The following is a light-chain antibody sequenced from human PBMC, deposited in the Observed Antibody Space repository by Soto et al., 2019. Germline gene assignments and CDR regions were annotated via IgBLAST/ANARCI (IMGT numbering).Light chain of an antibody. CDR1: QSVSSNF. CDR3: QQYGSSPRT. J-gene: IGKJ1*01. Sequence: EIVLTQSPGTLSLSPGERATLPCRTSQSVSSNFLAWYQQKPGQAPRLLIYGASSRATGIPDRFSGSGSGTDSPLTISRLEPEDFAVYYCQQYGSSPRTFGQGTKVEIK. V-gene: IGKV3-20*01. CDR2: GAS.